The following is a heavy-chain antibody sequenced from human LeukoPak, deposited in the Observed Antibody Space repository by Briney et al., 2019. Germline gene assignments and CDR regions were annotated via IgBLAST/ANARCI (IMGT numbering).Heavy chain of an antibody. CDR1: GFIFSYYA. V-gene: IGHV3-30*16. J-gene: IGHJ4*02. CDR2: TSYDGSNK. D-gene: IGHD2-2*02. CDR3: ARDDCSSISCYIGLGY. Sequence: GGSLRLSCAASGFIFSYYAMHWVRQAPGKGLEWVAVTSYDGSNKYYADSVKGRFTTSRDNSKNTLYLQMNSLRAEDTAVYYCARDDCSSISCYIGLGYWGQGTLVTVSS.